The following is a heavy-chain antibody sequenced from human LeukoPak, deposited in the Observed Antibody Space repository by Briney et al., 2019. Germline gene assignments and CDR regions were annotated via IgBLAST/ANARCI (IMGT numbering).Heavy chain of an antibody. CDR1: GGSFSGYY. CDR2: INHSGST. Sequence: SETLSLTCAVYGGSFSGYYWSWIRQPPGKGLEWIGEINHSGSTNYNPSLKSRVTISVDTSKNQFSLKLSSVTAADTAVYYCARRGEVRGVRSWGQGTLITVSS. CDR3: ARRGEVRGVRS. J-gene: IGHJ5*02. V-gene: IGHV4-34*01. D-gene: IGHD3-10*01.